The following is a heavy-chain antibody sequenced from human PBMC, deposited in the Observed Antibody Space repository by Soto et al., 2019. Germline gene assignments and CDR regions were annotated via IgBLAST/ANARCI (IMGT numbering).Heavy chain of an antibody. Sequence: LSLTCTVSGGSISSSSYYWGWIRQPPGKGLEWIGSIYYSGNTYYNPSLKSRVTISVDTSKNQFSLKLSSVTAADTAVYYCAREGGGYCSGRRCRIASWGQGTLVTVSS. CDR3: AREGGGYCSGRRCRIAS. J-gene: IGHJ1*01. D-gene: IGHD2-15*01. CDR1: GGSISSSSYY. CDR2: IYYSGNT. V-gene: IGHV4-39*02.